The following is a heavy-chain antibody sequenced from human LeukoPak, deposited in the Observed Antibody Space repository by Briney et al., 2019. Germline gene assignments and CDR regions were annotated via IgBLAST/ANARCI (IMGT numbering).Heavy chain of an antibody. V-gene: IGHV3-9*01. Sequence: SLRLSCAASGFTFDDYAMHWVRQAPGKGLEWVSGISWNSGSIGYADSVKGRFTISRDNAKNSLYLQMNSLRAEDTALYYCAKDNPPYYYGSGSGMDVWGKGTTVTISS. CDR1: GFTFDDYA. CDR2: ISWNSGSI. CDR3: AKDNPPYYYGSGSGMDV. J-gene: IGHJ6*04. D-gene: IGHD3-10*01.